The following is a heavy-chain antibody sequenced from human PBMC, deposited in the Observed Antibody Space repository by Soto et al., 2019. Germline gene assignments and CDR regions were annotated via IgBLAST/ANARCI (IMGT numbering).Heavy chain of an antibody. V-gene: IGHV3-30*18. CDR1: GFTFSSYG. J-gene: IGHJ4*02. Sequence: QVQLVESGGGVVQPGRSLRLSCAASGFTFSSYGMHWVRQAPGKGLEWVAVISYDGSNKYYADSVKGRFTISRDNSKNTLYLQMNSLRAEDTAVYYWAKEQYSSSWYGMGPLDYWGQGTLVTVSS. CDR3: AKEQYSSSWYGMGPLDY. CDR2: ISYDGSNK. D-gene: IGHD6-13*01.